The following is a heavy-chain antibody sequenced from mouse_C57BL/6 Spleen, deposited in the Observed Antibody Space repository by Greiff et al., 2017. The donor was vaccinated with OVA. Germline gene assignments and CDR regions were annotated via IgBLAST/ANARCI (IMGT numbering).Heavy chain of an antibody. CDR2: IDPETGGT. J-gene: IGHJ3*01. D-gene: IGHD1-1*01. Sequence: QVQLQQSGAELVRPGASVTLSCKASRYTFTDYEMHWVKQTPVHGLEWIGAIDPETGGTAYNQKFKGKAILTADKSSSTAYMELRSLTSEDSAVYYCTRCNYYGSSWFAYWGQGTLVTVSA. V-gene: IGHV1-15*01. CDR3: TRCNYYGSSWFAY. CDR1: RYTFTDYE.